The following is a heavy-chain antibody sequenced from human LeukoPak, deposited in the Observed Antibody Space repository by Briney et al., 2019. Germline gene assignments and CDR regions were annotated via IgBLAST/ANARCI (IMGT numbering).Heavy chain of an antibody. Sequence: ASVKVSCKASGYTFTSYGISWVRQAPGQGLEWMGWISAYNGNTNYAQKLQGRVTMTTDTSTSTAYMELRSLRSDDTAVYYCASMSGYYPSYYFDYWGRGTLVTVSS. V-gene: IGHV1-18*01. CDR3: ASMSGYYPSYYFDY. CDR1: GYTFTSYG. D-gene: IGHD3-3*01. J-gene: IGHJ4*02. CDR2: ISAYNGNT.